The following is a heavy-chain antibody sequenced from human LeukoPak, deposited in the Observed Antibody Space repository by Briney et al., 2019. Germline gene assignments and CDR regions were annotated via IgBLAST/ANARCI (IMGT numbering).Heavy chain of an antibody. CDR2: ISYDGSNK. Sequence: GRSLRLSCAASGFTFSSYAMHWVRQAPGKGLEWVALISYDGSNKYYADSVKGRFTISRDNSKNTLYLQMNSLRADDTAVYYCARGHFADRGSFDYWGQGTLVTVSS. J-gene: IGHJ4*02. CDR3: ARGHFADRGSFDY. D-gene: IGHD1-14*01. V-gene: IGHV3-30*04. CDR1: GFTFSSYA.